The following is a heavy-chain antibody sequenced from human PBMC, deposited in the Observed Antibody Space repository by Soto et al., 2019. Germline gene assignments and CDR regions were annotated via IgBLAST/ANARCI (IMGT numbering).Heavy chain of an antibody. CDR2: INHSGST. Sequence: PSETLSLTCAVYGGSFSSYSWTWIRQSPGKGLGWIGQINHSGSTNYNPSLKSRVAISLDTSKNHFSLKLSSVTAADTAVYYCAREADSSVYYFDNWGQGAQVTVSS. J-gene: IGHJ4*02. CDR1: GGSFSSYS. D-gene: IGHD3-22*01. V-gene: IGHV4-34*01. CDR3: AREADSSVYYFDN.